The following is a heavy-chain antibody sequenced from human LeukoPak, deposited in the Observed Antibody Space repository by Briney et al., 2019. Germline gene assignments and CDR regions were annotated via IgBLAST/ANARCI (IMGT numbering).Heavy chain of an antibody. CDR2: SNAGNGDI. V-gene: IGHV1-3*02. Sequence: GASVKVSCKASGYTFTAYPIHWGRHAPGQRLEWMGWSNAGNGDIKYSQDFQGRVTITRDASASTTYMELSSLTSDDMAVYYCARDQRGPFDIWGQGTMVTVSS. CDR3: ARDQRGPFDI. J-gene: IGHJ3*02. CDR1: GYTFTAYP.